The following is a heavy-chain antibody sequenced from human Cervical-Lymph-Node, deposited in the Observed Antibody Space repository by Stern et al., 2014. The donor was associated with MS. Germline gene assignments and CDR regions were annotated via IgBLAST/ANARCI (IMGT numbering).Heavy chain of an antibody. CDR1: GFSFSRYA. J-gene: IGHJ4*02. Sequence: VQLVESGGGVVQPGRSLRLSCAASGFSFSRYAMHWVRQAPGKGLEWVALIWYDGSNPYYADSVTGRFTISRDNFKNTPYLQMNSLRAEDTAVYYCASAYSSSHYYFDYWGQGTLVTVSS. CDR2: IWYDGSNP. V-gene: IGHV3-33*01. D-gene: IGHD6-13*01. CDR3: ASAYSSSHYYFDY.